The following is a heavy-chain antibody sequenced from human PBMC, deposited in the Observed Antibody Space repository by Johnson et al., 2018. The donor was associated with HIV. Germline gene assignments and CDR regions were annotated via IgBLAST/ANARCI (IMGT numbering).Heavy chain of an antibody. D-gene: IGHD3-10*01. J-gene: IGHJ3*02. CDR1: GFTFSSYA. Sequence: VQLVESGGGVVQPGRSLRLSCAASGFTFSSYAMHWVRQATGKGLDWVSVIGTAGDTYYLGSVKGRFTISRENAKNSLYLQMNSLRAGDTAVYYCARAGRWSGDTFDIWGQGTMVTVSS. CDR2: IGTAGDT. CDR3: ARAGRWSGDTFDI. V-gene: IGHV3-13*01.